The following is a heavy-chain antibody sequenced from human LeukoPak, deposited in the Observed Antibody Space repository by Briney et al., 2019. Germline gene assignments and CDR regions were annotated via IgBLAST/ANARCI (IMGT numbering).Heavy chain of an antibody. Sequence: PSETLSLTCTVSGGSISSYYWSWIRQPPGKGLEWIGYIYYSGSTNYNPSLQSRVTISVDTSKNQFSLKLSSVTAADTAVYYCARDGSGSYLDYWGQGTLVTVSS. CDR1: GGSISSYY. V-gene: IGHV4-59*01. J-gene: IGHJ4*02. CDR2: IYYSGST. D-gene: IGHD3-10*01. CDR3: ARDGSGSYLDY.